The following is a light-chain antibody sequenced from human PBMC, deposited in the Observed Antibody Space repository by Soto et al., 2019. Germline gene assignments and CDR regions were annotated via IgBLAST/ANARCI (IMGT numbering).Light chain of an antibody. V-gene: IGLV2-14*03. J-gene: IGLJ2*01. Sequence: QSALTQPASVSGSPGQSIAISCIGTSSDVGAYDQVSWYQQHPGNVPKLMIYAVTKRPSGVSNRFSGSKSGNTASLTISGLQADDEADYYCCSFTGSGTFFGGGTKVTVL. CDR3: CSFTGSGTF. CDR1: SSDVGAYDQ. CDR2: AVT.